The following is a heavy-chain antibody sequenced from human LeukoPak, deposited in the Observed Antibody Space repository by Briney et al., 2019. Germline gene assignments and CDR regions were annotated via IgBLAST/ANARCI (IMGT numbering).Heavy chain of an antibody. CDR1: GFTFRSHA. Sequence: GGSLRLSCVGSGFTFRSHAMSWVRQAPEKGLEFVSGIYENGGTTYYADSVKGRFSISRDNSKNTLYLQMDSLRAEDTAVYYCARDGPYSTSSTHPPWGQGTLVTVSS. CDR3: ARDGPYSTSSTHPP. CDR2: IYENGGTT. D-gene: IGHD6-6*01. J-gene: IGHJ5*02. V-gene: IGHV3-23*01.